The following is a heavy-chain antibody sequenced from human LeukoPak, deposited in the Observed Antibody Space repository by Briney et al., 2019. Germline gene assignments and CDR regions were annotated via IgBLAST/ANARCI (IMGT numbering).Heavy chain of an antibody. CDR1: SGSISDHY. V-gene: IGHV4-59*11. Sequence: SETLSLTCSVSSGSISDHYWSWIRQPPGKGLEWIGYVYYSGSTKYNPSLKTRVSISLHRSKNQFGLRLSSVTAADTAVYYCATSYCTSTNCSYYMDVWGNGTTVSVSS. D-gene: IGHD2-2*01. CDR2: VYYSGST. CDR3: ATSYCTSTNCSYYMDV. J-gene: IGHJ6*03.